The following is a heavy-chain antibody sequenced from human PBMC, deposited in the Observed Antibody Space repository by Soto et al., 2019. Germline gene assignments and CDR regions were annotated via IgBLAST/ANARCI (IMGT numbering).Heavy chain of an antibody. V-gene: IGHV3-33*01. Sequence: GGSLRLSCAASGFTFSSYGMHWVRQAPGKGLEWVAVIWYDGSNKYYADSVKGRFTISRDNSKNTLYLQMNSLRAEDTAVYYCARVDGDYSRAPYYYYMDVWGKGTTVTVSS. J-gene: IGHJ6*03. D-gene: IGHD4-17*01. CDR1: GFTFSSYG. CDR3: ARVDGDYSRAPYYYYMDV. CDR2: IWYDGSNK.